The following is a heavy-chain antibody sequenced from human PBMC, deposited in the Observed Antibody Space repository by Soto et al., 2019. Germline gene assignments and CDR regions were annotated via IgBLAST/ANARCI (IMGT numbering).Heavy chain of an antibody. J-gene: IGHJ4*02. CDR3: TRDTTYFYDITGDPID. CDR2: ISDTGTYT. D-gene: IGHD3-22*01. CDR1: GFVFSDYY. Sequence: QVQLVESGGGLVRPGGSLRLSCRASGFVFSDYYMRWIRQAPGKGLEWLAFISDTGTYTNYADFVKGRFTISRDNDRNSVDLQMDGLRCEATAVYYCTRDTTYFYDITGDPIDWGPGIQVTVSS. V-gene: IGHV3-11*06.